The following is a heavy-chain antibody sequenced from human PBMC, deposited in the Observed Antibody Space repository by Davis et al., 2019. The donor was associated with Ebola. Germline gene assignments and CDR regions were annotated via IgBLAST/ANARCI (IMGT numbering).Heavy chain of an antibody. J-gene: IGHJ6*02. CDR3: AKDLNDYYAMDV. Sequence: GESLKISCAASGFTFSNYGMHWVRQAPGKGLEWVAFIRNDGSHKYDADSVKGRFTISRDNSKNTLFLQMNSLRAEDTAVYYCAKDLNDYYAMDVWGQGTTVTVSS. V-gene: IGHV3-30*02. CDR2: IRNDGSHK. CDR1: GFTFSNYG.